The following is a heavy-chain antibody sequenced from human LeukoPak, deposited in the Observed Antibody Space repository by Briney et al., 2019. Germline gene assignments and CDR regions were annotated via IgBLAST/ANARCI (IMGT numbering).Heavy chain of an antibody. J-gene: IGHJ5*02. CDR3: ARGPQFSGPGWFDP. CDR1: GFTFSSYA. Sequence: GGSLRLSCAASGFTFSSYAMTWVRQAPGKGLECVSSITFSSSHIYYADSVKGRFTISRDNTKDSLYLQMNSLRAEDTAIYYCARGPQFSGPGWFDPWGQGTLVTVSS. D-gene: IGHD3-10*01. V-gene: IGHV3-21*01. CDR2: ITFSSSHI.